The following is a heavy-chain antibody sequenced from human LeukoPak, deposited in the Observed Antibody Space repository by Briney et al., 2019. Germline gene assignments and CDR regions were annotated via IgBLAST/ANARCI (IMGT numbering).Heavy chain of an antibody. CDR2: INSDGSST. Sequence: GGSLRLSCAASGFTFSSYWMHWVRQAPGKGPVWVSRINSDGSSTSYADSVKGRFTISRDSAKNTLYLQMNSLRAEDTAVYYCARALYNWNYGALGAFDIWGQGTMVTVSS. J-gene: IGHJ3*02. V-gene: IGHV3-74*01. CDR1: GFTFSSYW. CDR3: ARALYNWNYGALGAFDI. D-gene: IGHD1-7*01.